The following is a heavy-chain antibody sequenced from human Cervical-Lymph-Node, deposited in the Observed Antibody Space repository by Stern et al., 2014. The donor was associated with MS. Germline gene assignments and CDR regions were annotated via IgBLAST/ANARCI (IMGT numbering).Heavy chain of an antibody. CDR3: ATTRWDLFTWNWFDP. CDR2: IHDSGST. J-gene: IGHJ5*02. D-gene: IGHD1-26*01. CDR1: GGSISSSGYY. Sequence: QVQLVQSGPGLVKPSQTLSLTCTVSGGSISSSGYYWSWIRQPADKGLEWIGRIHDSGSTYYNPSLKSRVTISMDTAKNQVSLKRPSVTAADTAVYYCATTRWDLFTWNWFDPWGQGTLVTVSS. V-gene: IGHV4-61*02.